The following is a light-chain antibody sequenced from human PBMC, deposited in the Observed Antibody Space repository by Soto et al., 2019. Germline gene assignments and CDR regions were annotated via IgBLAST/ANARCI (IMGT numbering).Light chain of an antibody. J-gene: IGKJ1*01. CDR1: QSVSSSY. CDR3: QQYGSSPRT. CDR2: GAS. Sequence: EVVWTKYPGTLSLSPGERATLSCRASQSVSSSYLAWYQQKPGHAPRLLIYGASSRATGIPDRFSGSGSGTDFTLTISRLEPEDFAVYYCQQYGSSPRTFGQGTKVEIK. V-gene: IGKV3-20*01.